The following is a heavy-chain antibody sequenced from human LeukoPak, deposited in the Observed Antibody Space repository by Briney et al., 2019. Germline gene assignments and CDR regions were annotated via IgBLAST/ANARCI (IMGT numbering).Heavy chain of an antibody. CDR3: ARMRNEYYYILTGYFNKNWFVS. D-gene: IGHD3-9*01. J-gene: IGHJ5*01. CDR1: GYTFTGYY. Sequence: ASVKVSCKASGYTFTGYYMHWVRQAPGQGLEWMGWINPNSGGTNYAQKFQGRVTMTRDTSISTAYMELSRLRSDGTAVYYCARMRNEYYYILTGYFNKNWFVSLRQASMVTVSS. CDR2: INPNSGGT. V-gene: IGHV1-2*02.